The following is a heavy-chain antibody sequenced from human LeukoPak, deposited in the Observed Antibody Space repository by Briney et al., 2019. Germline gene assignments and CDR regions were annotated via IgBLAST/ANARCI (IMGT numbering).Heavy chain of an antibody. CDR3: ARGKVASSKLDY. CDR1: GYTFTSYD. V-gene: IGHV1-8*03. D-gene: IGHD5-12*01. J-gene: IGHJ4*02. CDR2: MNPNSGNT. Sequence: ASVKVSCKASGYTFTSYDINWVRQATGQGLEWMGWMNPNSGNTGYAQKFQGRVTITRNTSISTAYMELSSLRSEDTAVYYCARGKVASSKLDYWGQGTLVTVSS.